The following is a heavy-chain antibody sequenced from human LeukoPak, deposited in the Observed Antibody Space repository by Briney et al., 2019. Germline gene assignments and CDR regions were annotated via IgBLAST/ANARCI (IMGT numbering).Heavy chain of an antibody. CDR3: ARGLRWYRNWFDP. J-gene: IGHJ5*02. CDR1: GSSVTSGYY. CDR2: INHSGST. D-gene: IGHD4-23*01. Sequence: LETLSLTCTVSGSSVTSGYYWGWIRQPPGKGLEYIGTINHSGSTNYNPSLKSRVTISVDTSKNQFSLKLSSVTAADTAVYYCARGLRWYRNWFDPWGQGTLVTVSS. V-gene: IGHV4-38-2*02.